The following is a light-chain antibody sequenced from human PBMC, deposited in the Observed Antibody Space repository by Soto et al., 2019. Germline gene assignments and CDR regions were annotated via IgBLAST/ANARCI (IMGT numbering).Light chain of an antibody. CDR2: DVS. Sequence: QSALTQPASVSGSPGQSITISCTGTSSDVCGYNYVSWYQQHPGKPPKLMIYDVSNRPSGVSNRFSGSKSGNTASLTVSGLQAEDEADYYCTSYAGSNNFCVFGTGTKVTVL. V-gene: IGLV2-14*01. CDR1: SSDVCGYNY. CDR3: TSYAGSNNFCV. J-gene: IGLJ1*01.